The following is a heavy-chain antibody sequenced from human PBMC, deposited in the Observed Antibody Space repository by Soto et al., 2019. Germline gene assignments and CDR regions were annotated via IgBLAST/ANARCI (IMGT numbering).Heavy chain of an antibody. J-gene: IGHJ6*02. CDR3: ARAHIVATMSGYGMDV. V-gene: IGHV5-51*01. CDR1: GYSFTSYW. Sequence: PGESLKISCKGSGYSFTSYWIGWVRQMPGKGLEWMGIIYPGDSDTRYSPSFHGQVTISADKSISTAYLQWSSLKASDTAMYYCARAHIVATMSGYGMDVWGQGTTVTVSS. CDR2: IYPGDSDT. D-gene: IGHD5-12*01.